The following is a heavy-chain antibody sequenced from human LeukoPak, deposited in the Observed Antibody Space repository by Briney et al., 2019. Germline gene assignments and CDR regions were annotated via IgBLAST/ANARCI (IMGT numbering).Heavy chain of an antibody. J-gene: IGHJ5*02. Sequence: ASVKVSCKASGGTFSSYAISWVRQAPGQGLEWMGGIIPIFGTANYAQKFQGRVTITADESTSTAYMELSSLRSEDTAVYYCARDLISVVLPAADHNWFDPWGQGTLVTVSS. D-gene: IGHD2-2*01. CDR1: GGTFSSYA. V-gene: IGHV1-69*01. CDR3: ARDLISVVLPAADHNWFDP. CDR2: IIPIFGTA.